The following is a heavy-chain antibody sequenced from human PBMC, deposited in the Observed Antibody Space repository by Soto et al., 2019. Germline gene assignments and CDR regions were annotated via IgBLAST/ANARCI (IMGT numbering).Heavy chain of an antibody. CDR1: GGPFSSSG. Sequence: QVQLVQSGAEVKKPGSSVKVSCKASGGPFSSSGINWVRQAPGQGLEWLGGIIPILGTTNYAQMFQGRVTITADKSTNTAYMELSGLRPEDTAVYYCARRQTSGFNRYFDSWGQGTLVTVSS. J-gene: IGHJ4*02. CDR2: IIPILGTT. D-gene: IGHD1-26*01. CDR3: ARRQTSGFNRYFDS. V-gene: IGHV1-69*06.